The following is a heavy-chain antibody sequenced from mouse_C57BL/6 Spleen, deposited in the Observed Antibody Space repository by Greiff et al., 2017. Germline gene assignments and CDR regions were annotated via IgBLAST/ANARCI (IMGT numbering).Heavy chain of an antibody. Sequence: QVQLQQPGAELVKPGASVKLSCKASGYTFTSYWMQWVNQRPGQGLEWIGEIDPSDSYTNYNQKFKGKATLTVETSSSTAYMQLSSLESEDSAVYYWARGDYGSKDWYFDVWGTGTTVTVSS. CDR3: ARGDYGSKDWYFDV. CDR1: GYTFTSYW. D-gene: IGHD1-1*01. V-gene: IGHV1-50*01. CDR2: IDPSDSYT. J-gene: IGHJ1*03.